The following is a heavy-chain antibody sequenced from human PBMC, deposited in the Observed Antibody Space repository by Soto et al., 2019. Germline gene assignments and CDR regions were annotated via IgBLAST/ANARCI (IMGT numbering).Heavy chain of an antibody. J-gene: IGHJ5*02. D-gene: IGHD3-10*01. CDR1: GGTFSSYA. CDR3: ATDTRYGSRSYADWFDP. CDR2: IIPIFGTA. V-gene: IGHV1-69*13. Sequence: SVKVSCKASGGTFSSYAISWVRQAPGQGLEWMGGIIPIFGTANYAQKFQGRVTITADESTSTAYMELSSLRSEDTAVYYCATDTRYGSRSYADWFDPWGQGTLVTVSS.